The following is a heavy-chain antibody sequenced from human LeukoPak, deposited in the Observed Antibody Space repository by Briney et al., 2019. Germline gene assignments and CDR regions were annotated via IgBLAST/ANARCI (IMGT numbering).Heavy chain of an antibody. CDR2: IYYSGST. CDR3: ARGGPRGVYDPAELDY. D-gene: IGHD5/OR15-5a*01. J-gene: IGHJ4*02. V-gene: IGHV4-39*07. Sequence: PSETLSLTCTVSGGSISSSSYYWGWIRQPPGKGLEWIGSIYYSGSTYYNPSLKSRVTISVDTSKNQFSLKLSSMSAADTAVYYCARGGPRGVYDPAELDYWGQGTLVTVSS. CDR1: GGSISSSSYY.